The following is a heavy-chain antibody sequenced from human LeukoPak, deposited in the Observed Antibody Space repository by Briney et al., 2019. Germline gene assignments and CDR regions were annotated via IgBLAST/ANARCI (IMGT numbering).Heavy chain of an antibody. CDR3: AKGPRLDCYDY. D-gene: IGHD1-1*01. CDR1: GFTLSTYS. CDR2: ISGSGDTT. J-gene: IGHJ4*02. Sequence: GGSLRLSCAASGFTLSTYSMNWVRQAPGKGLEWVSTISGSGDTTYFADSVKGRFIISRDNSKNTVYLQVTSLRVGDTATYFCAKGPRLDCYDYWGQGTLVTVSS. V-gene: IGHV3-23*01.